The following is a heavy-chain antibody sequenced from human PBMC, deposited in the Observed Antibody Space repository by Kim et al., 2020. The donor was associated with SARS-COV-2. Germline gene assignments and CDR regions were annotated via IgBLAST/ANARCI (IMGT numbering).Heavy chain of an antibody. CDR1: GGTFSSYA. J-gene: IGHJ3*02. CDR2: IIPIFGTA. V-gene: IGHV1-69*06. Sequence: SVKVSGKASGGTFSSYAISWVRQAPGQGLEWMGGIIPIFGTANYAQKFQGRVTITADKSTSTAYMELSSLRSEDTAVYYCARVAALDAFDIWGQGTMVTVSS. CDR3: ARVAALDAFDI. D-gene: IGHD6-19*01.